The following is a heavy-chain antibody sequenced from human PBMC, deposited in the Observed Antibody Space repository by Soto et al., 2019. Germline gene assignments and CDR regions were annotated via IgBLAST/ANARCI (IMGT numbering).Heavy chain of an antibody. CDR1: GYTFINYG. D-gene: IGHD5-12*01. Sequence: QVQLVQSGAEVKKPGASVKVSCKTSGYTFINYGISWVRQAPGQGLEWMGWINTYNGNTNYAQNLHGRVTITTDTSTTTAYMELRSLRSDDTAMYYCGRVSGSGYYSWGYWGQGTLVTVSS. J-gene: IGHJ4*02. CDR2: INTYNGNT. CDR3: GRVSGSGYYSWGY. V-gene: IGHV1-18*01.